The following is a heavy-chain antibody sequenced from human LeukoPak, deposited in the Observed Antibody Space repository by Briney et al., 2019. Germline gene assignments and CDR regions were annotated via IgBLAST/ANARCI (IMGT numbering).Heavy chain of an antibody. CDR3: PSRAYYGSETLRHYYFDY. Sequence: GGSLRLSCAASGSTFSSYTINWVRQAPGKGLEWVSSISSSDSYMYYADSVKGRFTISRDNAKNSLFLQMNSLRAEDTAVYYCPSRAYYGSETLRHYYFDYWGQGALVTVSS. CDR2: ISSSDSYM. J-gene: IGHJ4*02. D-gene: IGHD3-10*01. V-gene: IGHV3-21*01. CDR1: GSTFSSYT.